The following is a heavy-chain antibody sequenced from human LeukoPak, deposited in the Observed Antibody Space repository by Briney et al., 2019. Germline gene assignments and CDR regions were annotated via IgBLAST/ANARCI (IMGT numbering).Heavy chain of an antibody. CDR3: STLTSRGLSDS. V-gene: IGHV3-15*07. CDR1: GFTFTNAW. Sequence: GGSLRLSCAASGFTFTNAWMNWVRQAPGKGLEWVGRIKSKADGETVDYAAPVKGRFTFSRDDSKNMLYLQMNSLKSEDTAVYYCSTLTSRGLSDSWGQGTLVTVSS. J-gene: IGHJ4*02. D-gene: IGHD1-20*01. CDR2: IKSKADGETV.